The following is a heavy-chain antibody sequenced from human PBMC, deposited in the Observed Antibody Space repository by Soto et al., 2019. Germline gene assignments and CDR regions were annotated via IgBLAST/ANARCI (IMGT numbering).Heavy chain of an antibody. J-gene: IGHJ4*02. Sequence: PGGSLRLSCAASGVTFKTAWRNWVRQNPGKGLQWVGRIKSRINGETIDYAAPVKGRFSISRDDSKNTLFLQMNALNTEDTAIYYCDADLPDWGAYAFDYWRQGILVTVSS. CDR3: DADLPDWGAYAFDY. V-gene: IGHV3-15*07. CDR2: IKSRINGETI. D-gene: IGHD3-16*01. CDR1: GVTFKTAW.